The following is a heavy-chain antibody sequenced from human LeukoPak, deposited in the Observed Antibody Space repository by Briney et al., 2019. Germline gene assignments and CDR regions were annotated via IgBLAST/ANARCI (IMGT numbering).Heavy chain of an antibody. J-gene: IGHJ4*02. Sequence: SETLSLTCAVYGGYFSGYYWSWIRQPPGKGLEWIGEINHSGSTNYNPSLKSRVTISVDTSKNQFSLKLSSVTAADTAVYYCARDDRQYSSYDYWGQGTLVTVSS. CDR2: INHSGST. V-gene: IGHV4-34*01. CDR3: ARDDRQYSSYDY. CDR1: GGYFSGYY. D-gene: IGHD5-18*01.